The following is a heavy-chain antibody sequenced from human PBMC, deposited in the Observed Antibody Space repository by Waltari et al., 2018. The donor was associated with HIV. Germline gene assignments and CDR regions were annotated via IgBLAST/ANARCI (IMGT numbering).Heavy chain of an antibody. J-gene: IGHJ2*01. D-gene: IGHD3-10*01. Sequence: QSQLQESDPGLVKPSETLSLTCTVSGGSISRNYYFWAWVRQPPGKGLEWIGTISHTGGTTYYNPSLKSRVIISVDTSKDQSSLKLSSMTATDTAVYYCARQRGSGLWYFDLWGRGTLVSVSS. CDR3: ARQRGSGLWYFDL. CDR1: GGSISRNYYF. CDR2: ISHTGGTT. V-gene: IGHV4-39*01.